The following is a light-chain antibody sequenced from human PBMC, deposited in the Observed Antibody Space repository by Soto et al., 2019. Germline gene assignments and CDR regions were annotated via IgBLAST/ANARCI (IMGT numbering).Light chain of an antibody. CDR1: QSVSGSY. CDR2: GAS. V-gene: IGKV3-20*01. Sequence: EIVLTQSPGTLSLSLGDRATLSCRASQSVSGSYLAWYQQKPGQAPRLLMYGASSRATGIPDRFSGSGSGTDFRLTISRLEPEDFAVYYCQHYADSPLTFGGGTKVEIK. J-gene: IGKJ4*01. CDR3: QHYADSPLT.